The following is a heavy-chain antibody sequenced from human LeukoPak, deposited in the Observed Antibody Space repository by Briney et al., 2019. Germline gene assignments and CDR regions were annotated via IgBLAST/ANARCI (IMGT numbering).Heavy chain of an antibody. Sequence: GGTLRLSCAASGFSFSSYWMHWVRQAPGKGLVWVARISPDGSSALSADSVRGRFTISRDNADNTLYLQLNSLRAEDTAVYYCARVSFCPRCHFDYWGQGTLVTVSS. J-gene: IGHJ4*02. CDR1: GFSFSSYW. D-gene: IGHD2/OR15-2a*01. CDR3: ARVSFCPRCHFDY. CDR2: ISPDGSSA. V-gene: IGHV3-74*03.